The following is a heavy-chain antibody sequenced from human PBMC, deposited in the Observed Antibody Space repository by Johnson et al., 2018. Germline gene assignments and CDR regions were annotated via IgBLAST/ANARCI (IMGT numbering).Heavy chain of an antibody. Sequence: QVQLVQSGAEVKKPGASVKVSCKASGYTFTSYDINWVRQATGQGLEWMGWMNPNSGNTGYAQKFQGRVTMTRNTSIITAYMELSSLRSEDTAVYYCARGGREAARHLSYYYYMDVWGKGTTVTVSS. D-gene: IGHD6-6*01. CDR2: MNPNSGNT. V-gene: IGHV1-8*01. CDR3: ARGGREAARHLSYYYYMDV. CDR1: GYTFTSYD. J-gene: IGHJ6*03.